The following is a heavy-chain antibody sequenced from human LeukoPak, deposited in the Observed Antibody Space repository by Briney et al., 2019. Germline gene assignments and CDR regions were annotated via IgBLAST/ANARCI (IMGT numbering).Heavy chain of an antibody. J-gene: IGHJ4*02. CDR1: GYTFTSYG. Sequence: ASVKVSCTASGYTFTSYGISWVRQAPGQGLEWMGWISAYNGNTNYAQKLQGRVTMTTDTSTSTAYMELRSLRSDDTAVYYCAISLLYGYFDYWGQGTLVTVSS. CDR2: ISAYNGNT. CDR3: AISLLYGYFDY. V-gene: IGHV1-18*01. D-gene: IGHD3-3*01.